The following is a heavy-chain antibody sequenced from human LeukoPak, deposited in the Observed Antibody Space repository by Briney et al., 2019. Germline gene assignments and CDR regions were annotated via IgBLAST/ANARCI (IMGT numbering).Heavy chain of an antibody. Sequence: GGSLRLSCAASGFTFSSYSMNWVRQAPGKGLEWVSSISSSSSYIYYADSVKGRFTISRDNAKNSLYLQMNSLRAEDTALYYCAKGIRSSSSNAFDIWGQGTMVTVSS. D-gene: IGHD6-13*01. V-gene: IGHV3-21*04. J-gene: IGHJ3*02. CDR3: AKGIRSSSSNAFDI. CDR1: GFTFSSYS. CDR2: ISSSSSYI.